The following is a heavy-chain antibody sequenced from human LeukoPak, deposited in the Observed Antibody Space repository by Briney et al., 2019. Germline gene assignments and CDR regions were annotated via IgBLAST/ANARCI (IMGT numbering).Heavy chain of an antibody. D-gene: IGHD7-27*01. Sequence: GGSLRLSCAASGFTFSSYAMSWVRQAPGKGLEWVSAISGSGGSTYYADSVKGRFTISRDNSKNTLYLQMNSLRAEDTAVNYCAKGARGPGDYYYGMDVWGQGTTVTVSS. CDR1: GFTFSSYA. CDR3: AKGARGPGDYYYGMDV. CDR2: ISGSGGST. J-gene: IGHJ6*02. V-gene: IGHV3-23*01.